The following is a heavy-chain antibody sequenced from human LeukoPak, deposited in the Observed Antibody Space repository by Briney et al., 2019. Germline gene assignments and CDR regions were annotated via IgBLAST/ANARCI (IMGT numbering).Heavy chain of an antibody. Sequence: GGSLRLSCAASGFTFSSYAMSWVRQAPGKGLEWVSAISGSGGSTYYADSVKGRFTISRDNSKNTLYLQMNSLRAEDTAVYYCAIVRRSSGWFFDYWGQGTLVTVSS. CDR3: AIVRRSSGWFFDY. CDR2: ISGSGGST. V-gene: IGHV3-23*01. J-gene: IGHJ4*02. CDR1: GFTFSSYA. D-gene: IGHD6-19*01.